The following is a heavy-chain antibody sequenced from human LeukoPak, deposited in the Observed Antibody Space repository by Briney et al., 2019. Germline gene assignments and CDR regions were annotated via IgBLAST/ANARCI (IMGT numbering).Heavy chain of an antibody. CDR2: ISSISSYI. J-gene: IGHJ3*02. CDR1: GFTFSSYS. D-gene: IGHD6-19*01. CDR3: ARDKSHSSGWYSSAFDI. Sequence: KSGGSLRLSCAASGFTFSSYSMNWVRQAPGKGLEGGSSISSISSYIYYADSVKGRFTISRDNAKNSLYLQMNSLRAEDTAVYYCARDKSHSSGWYSSAFDIWGQGTMVTVSS. V-gene: IGHV3-21*01.